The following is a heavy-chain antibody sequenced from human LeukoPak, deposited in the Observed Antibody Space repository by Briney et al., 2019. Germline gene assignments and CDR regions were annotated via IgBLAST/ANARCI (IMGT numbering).Heavy chain of an antibody. CDR3: AREPTYSSSWHTTCDY. CDR1: GFTFSSYT. J-gene: IGHJ4*02. Sequence: GGSLRLSCAASGFTFSSYTMNWVRQAPGKGLEWVSSISSSSSYIYYADSVKGRFTVSRDNAKNSLYLQMNSLRAEDTAVYYCAREPTYSSSWHTTCDYWGQGTLVTVSS. V-gene: IGHV3-21*01. D-gene: IGHD6-13*01. CDR2: ISSSSSYI.